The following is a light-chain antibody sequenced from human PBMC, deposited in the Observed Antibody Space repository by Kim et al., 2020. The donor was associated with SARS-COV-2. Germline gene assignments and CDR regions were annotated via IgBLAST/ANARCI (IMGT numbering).Light chain of an antibody. CDR1: QSVLYSSNNKSY. CDR3: QQYYSTPWT. CDR2: WAS. Sequence: ATINCKSSQSVLYSSNNKSYLAWYQQKPGPPPKLLIYWASTRESGVPDRFSGSGSGTDFTLTISSLQAEDVAVYYCQQYYSTPWTFGQGTKVDIK. V-gene: IGKV4-1*01. J-gene: IGKJ1*01.